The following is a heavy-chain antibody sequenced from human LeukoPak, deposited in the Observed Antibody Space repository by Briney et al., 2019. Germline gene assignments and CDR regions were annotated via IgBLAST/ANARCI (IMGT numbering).Heavy chain of an antibody. D-gene: IGHD2-21*02. V-gene: IGHV4-34*01. CDR1: GGSFSGYY. Sequence: SETLSLTCAVYGGSFSGYYWSWIRQPPGKGLEWIGEINHSGSTNYNPSLKSRVTISVDTSKNQFSLKLSSVTAADTAVYYCAGGYRTYCGGDCYYYWGQGTLVTVSS. J-gene: IGHJ4*02. CDR3: AGGYRTYCGGDCYYY. CDR2: INHSGST.